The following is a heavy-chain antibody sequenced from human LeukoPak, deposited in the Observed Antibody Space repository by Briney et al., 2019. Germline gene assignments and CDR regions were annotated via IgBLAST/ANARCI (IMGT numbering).Heavy chain of an antibody. J-gene: IGHJ6*02. V-gene: IGHV3-30-3*01. D-gene: IGHD3-10*01. Sequence: PGGSLRLSCAASGFTFSSYAMHWVRQAPGKGLEWVAVISYDGSNKYYADSVKGRFTISRDNSKNTLYLQMNSLRAEDTAVYYCAKVIWSGTYGMDVWGQGTTVTVSS. CDR2: ISYDGSNK. CDR1: GFTFSSYA. CDR3: AKVIWSGTYGMDV.